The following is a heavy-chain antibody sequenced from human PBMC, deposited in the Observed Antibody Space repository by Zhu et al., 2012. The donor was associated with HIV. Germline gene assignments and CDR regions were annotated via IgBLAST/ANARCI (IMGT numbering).Heavy chain of an antibody. Sequence: EVQLLESGGGQVQPGGSLRLSCAASGFTFSNYAMSWVRQAPGKGLEWVSGISGNSDNIYYADSVKGRFTISRDNSKNTLYLQMNSLRAEDTAVYYCAKDLASMTKLDWFDPWGQGTLVTVSS. CDR2: ISGNSDNI. V-gene: IGHV3-23*01. CDR1: GFTFSNYA. D-gene: IGHD2/OR15-2a*01. CDR3: AKDLASMTKLDWFDP. J-gene: IGHJ5*02.